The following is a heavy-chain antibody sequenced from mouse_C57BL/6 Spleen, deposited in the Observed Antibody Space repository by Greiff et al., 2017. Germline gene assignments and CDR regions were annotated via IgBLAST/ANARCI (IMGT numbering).Heavy chain of an antibody. J-gene: IGHJ2*01. Sequence: QVQLQQSGAELVLPGASVKLSCKASGYTFTVYWMQWVKQRPGQGLEWIGEIDPSDSYTNYNQKFKGKATLTVDTSSSTAYMQLSSLTSEDSADYYGANENQHGSSSDHWGHGTPLTVSA. CDR2: IDPSDSYT. D-gene: IGHD1-1*01. CDR1: GYTFTVYW. CDR3: ANENQHGSSSDH. V-gene: IGHV1-50*01.